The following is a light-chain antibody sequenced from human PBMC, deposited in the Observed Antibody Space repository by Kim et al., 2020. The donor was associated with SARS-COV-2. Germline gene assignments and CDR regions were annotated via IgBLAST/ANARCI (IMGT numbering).Light chain of an antibody. CDR2: KAS. V-gene: IGKV1-5*03. CDR3: QQYDNY. J-gene: IGKJ2*01. CDR1: QSNSMW. Sequence: STLSTAVGDRVIITCRASQSNSMWLAWYQQKPGKAPKLLISKASSLQSGVLSRFSGSGSGTEFTLTISSLQPDDFGTYYCQQYDNYFGQGTKLEI.